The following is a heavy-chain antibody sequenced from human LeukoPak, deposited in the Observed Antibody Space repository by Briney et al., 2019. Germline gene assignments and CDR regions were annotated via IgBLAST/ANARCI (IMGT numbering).Heavy chain of an antibody. J-gene: IGHJ4*02. V-gene: IGHV4-59*01. CDR1: GFTFSAYA. CDR2: IYYSGST. CDR3: ARPIAVAGDYYFDS. Sequence: GSLRLSCEASGFTFSAYAMTWIRQPPGKGLEWIGYIYYSGSTNYNPSLKSRVTISVDTSKNQFSLKLSSVTAADTAMYYCARPIAVAGDYYFDSWGQGTLVTVSS. D-gene: IGHD6-19*01.